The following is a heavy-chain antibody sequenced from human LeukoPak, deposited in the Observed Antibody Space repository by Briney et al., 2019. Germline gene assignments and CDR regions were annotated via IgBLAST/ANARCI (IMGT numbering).Heavy chain of an antibody. V-gene: IGHV4-39*07. CDR3: AREPRRGLAHDY. CDR1: GGSISTSSYY. J-gene: IGHJ4*02. CDR2: IYYSGST. Sequence: PSETLSLTCTVSGGSISTSSYYWGWIRQPPGKGLECIGNIYYSGSTYYNPSLKSRVTISVDTSKNQFSLKLSSVTAADTAVYYCAREPRRGLAHDYWGQGTLVTVSS. D-gene: IGHD3/OR15-3a*01.